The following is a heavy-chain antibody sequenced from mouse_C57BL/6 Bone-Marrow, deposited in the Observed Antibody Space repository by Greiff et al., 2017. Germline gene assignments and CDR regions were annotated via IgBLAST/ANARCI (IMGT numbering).Heavy chain of an antibody. CDR2: INPNYGTT. Sequence: EVQLVESGPELVKPGASVKISCKASGYSFTDYNMNWVKQSNGKSLEWIGVINPNYGTTSYNQKFKGKATLTVDQSSSTAYMQLNSLTSEDSAVYYCARVLYYGNRGGAMDYWGQGTSVTVSS. J-gene: IGHJ4*01. CDR3: ARVLYYGNRGGAMDY. D-gene: IGHD2-1*01. CDR1: GYSFTDYN. V-gene: IGHV1-39*01.